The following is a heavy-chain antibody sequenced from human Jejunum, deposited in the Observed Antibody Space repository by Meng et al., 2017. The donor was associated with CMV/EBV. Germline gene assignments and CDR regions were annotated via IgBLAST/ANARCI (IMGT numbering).Heavy chain of an antibody. D-gene: IGHD2-2*03. CDR1: FTYSDYS. Sequence: FTYSDYSMNWGGQARGKGLEWVASISGSGSSKYYADSVKGRFTISRDNTKNSLYLEMNSLRAEDTAVYYCARNIGYCSSTTCYYFDSWGQGTLVTVSS. V-gene: IGHV3-21*01. CDR3: ARNIGYCSSTTCYYFDS. J-gene: IGHJ4*02. CDR2: ISGSGSSK.